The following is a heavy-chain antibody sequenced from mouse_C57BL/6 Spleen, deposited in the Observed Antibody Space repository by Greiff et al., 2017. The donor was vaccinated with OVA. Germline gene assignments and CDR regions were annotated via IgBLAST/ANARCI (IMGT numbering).Heavy chain of an antibody. J-gene: IGHJ3*01. D-gene: IGHD3-2*02. Sequence: DVQLQESGPGLVKPSQSLSLTCSVTGYSITSGYYWNWIRQFPGNQLEWMGYISYDGSNNYNPSLKNRISITRDTSKNQFFLKLNSVTTEDTATYYCARDSSGPFAYWGQGTLVTVSA. V-gene: IGHV3-6*01. CDR1: GYSITSGYY. CDR3: ARDSSGPFAY. CDR2: ISYDGSN.